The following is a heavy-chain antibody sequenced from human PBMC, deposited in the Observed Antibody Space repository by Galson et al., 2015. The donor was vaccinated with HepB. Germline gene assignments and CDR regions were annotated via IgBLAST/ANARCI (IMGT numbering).Heavy chain of an antibody. D-gene: IGHD3-16*01. J-gene: IGHJ3*02. V-gene: IGHV4-59*01. CDR2: IYYSEST. CDR3: ARGYVEHPIMITFGGVPDAFDI. Sequence: ETLSLTCTVSGGSISSYYWSWIRQPPGKGLEWIGYIYYSESTNYNPSLKSRVTISVDTSKNQFSLKLSSVTAADTAVYYCARGYVEHPIMITFGGVPDAFDIWGQGTMVTVSS. CDR1: GGSISSYY.